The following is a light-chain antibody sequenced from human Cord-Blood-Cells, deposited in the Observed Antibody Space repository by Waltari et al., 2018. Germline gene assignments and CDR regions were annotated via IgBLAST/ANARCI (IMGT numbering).Light chain of an antibody. CDR3: QQYYSTPFT. Sequence: DIVMTQSPDSLAVSLGERATINCKYSQSVLYSSNNKNYLAWYQQKPGQPPKLLIYWAYTRESVVPDRFSGSGSGTDFTLTISSLQAEDVAVYYCQQYYSTPFTFGPGTKVDIK. CDR1: QSVLYSSNNKNY. J-gene: IGKJ3*01. V-gene: IGKV4-1*01. CDR2: WAY.